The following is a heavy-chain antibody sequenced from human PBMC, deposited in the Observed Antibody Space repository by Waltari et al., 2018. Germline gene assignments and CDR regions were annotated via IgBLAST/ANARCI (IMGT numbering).Heavy chain of an antibody. Sequence: QVHLVQSGAEMKKPGASVSVSCKASGYTFTTYTITWVRQAPGQGLEWMGWINTITGNTDYAKNLQGRVTMTADTSTNTAYMELSNLRSDDSAVYYCGRVGVQSGADYWGQGTLVTVSS. J-gene: IGHJ4*02. V-gene: IGHV1-18*01. CDR2: INTITGNT. CDR3: GRVGVQSGADY. D-gene: IGHD3-10*01. CDR1: GYTFTTYT.